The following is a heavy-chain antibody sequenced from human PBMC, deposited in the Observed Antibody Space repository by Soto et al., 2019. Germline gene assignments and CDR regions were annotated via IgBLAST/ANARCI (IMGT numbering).Heavy chain of an antibody. CDR2: IYYSGST. D-gene: IGHD2-15*01. CDR3: ARQAPQDRHFDY. J-gene: IGHJ4*02. V-gene: IGHV4-59*08. CDR1: GGSISSYY. Sequence: SETLSLTCTVSGGSISSYYWSWIRQPPGKGLEWIGYIYYSGSTNYNPSLKSRVTISVDTSKNQFSLKLSSVTAADTAVYYCARQAPQDRHFDYWGQGTLVTVSS.